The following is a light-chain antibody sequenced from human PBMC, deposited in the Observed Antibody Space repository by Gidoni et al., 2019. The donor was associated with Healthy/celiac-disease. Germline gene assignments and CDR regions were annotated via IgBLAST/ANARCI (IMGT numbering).Light chain of an antibody. Sequence: EIVLTQPPGTLSLSPGERATLSCRASQSVSSSYLAWYQQKPGQAPRLLIYGASSRATGIPDRFSCSGSVTDFTLTISRLEPEDFAVYYCQQYGSSPWTFGQGTKVEIK. V-gene: IGKV3-20*01. CDR2: GAS. J-gene: IGKJ1*01. CDR3: QQYGSSPWT. CDR1: QSVSSSY.